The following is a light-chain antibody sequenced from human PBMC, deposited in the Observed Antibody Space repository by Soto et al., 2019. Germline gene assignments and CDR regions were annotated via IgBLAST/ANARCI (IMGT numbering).Light chain of an antibody. Sequence: EILFTQSPGTLSLSPGERATFSCRASQSVSSNYLAWYQQKPGQAPRLLIYGAFKRATGIPDRLSVSGSGTDFTLPISRLEPEDSAVYYCQQYGSSRTFGQGTKVDIK. J-gene: IGKJ1*01. V-gene: IGKV3-20*01. CDR1: QSVSSNY. CDR3: QQYGSSRT. CDR2: GAF.